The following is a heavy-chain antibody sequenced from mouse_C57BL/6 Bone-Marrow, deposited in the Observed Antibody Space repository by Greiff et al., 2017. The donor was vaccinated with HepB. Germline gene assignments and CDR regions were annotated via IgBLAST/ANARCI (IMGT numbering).Heavy chain of an antibody. CDR2: ISSGGSYT. CDR3: ARRGIVTFDY. D-gene: IGHD2-5*01. V-gene: IGHV5-6*01. Sequence: EVQRVESGGDLVKPGGSLKLSCAASGFTFSSYGMSWVRQTPDKRLEWVATISSGGSYTYYPDSVKGRFTIPRDNTKNTPYLQMSSLQSADTSMYYGARRGIVTFDYWGQGTTLTVSS. CDR1: GFTFSSYG. J-gene: IGHJ2*01.